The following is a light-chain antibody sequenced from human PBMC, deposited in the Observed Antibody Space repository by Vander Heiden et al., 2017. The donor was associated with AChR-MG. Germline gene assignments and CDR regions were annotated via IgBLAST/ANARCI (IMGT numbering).Light chain of an antibody. CDR2: GAS. Sequence: LLTPSPGTLSLSPGETVTLSCRASQIISSNYLAWYQHRPGQAPTLLIYGASIRATGIPARFSGSGSGTDFTLTISRLESEDFAVYYCHQYGSSPRTFGQGTRVEI. CDR3: HQYGSSPRT. J-gene: IGKJ1*01. CDR1: QIISSNY. V-gene: IGKV3-20*01.